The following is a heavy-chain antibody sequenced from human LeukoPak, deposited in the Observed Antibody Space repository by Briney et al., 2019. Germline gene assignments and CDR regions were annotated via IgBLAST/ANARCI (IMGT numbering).Heavy chain of an antibody. J-gene: IGHJ4*02. Sequence: SETLSLTCTVSGGYISSYYWSWIRQPAGKGLEWIGRIYTGGSTNYNPSLKSRVTISVDTSKNQFSLKLSSVTAADMAVYYCARDSEGGFGELFSDYWGQGTLVTVSS. CDR3: ARDSEGGFGELFSDY. CDR2: IYTGGST. V-gene: IGHV4-4*07. CDR1: GGYISSYY. D-gene: IGHD3-10*01.